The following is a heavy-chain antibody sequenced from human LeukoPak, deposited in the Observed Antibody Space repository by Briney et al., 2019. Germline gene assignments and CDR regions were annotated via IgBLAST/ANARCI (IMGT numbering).Heavy chain of an antibody. V-gene: IGHV4-34*01. CDR2: INHSGST. Sequence: PSETLSLTCAVYGGSFSGYYWSWLRQPPGKGLEWIGEINHSGSTNYNPSLKSRVPISVDTSKNQFSLKLSSVTAADTAVYYCARGRTLAYCGGDCYFHYYYYYGMDVWGQGTTVTVSS. CDR1: GGSFSGYY. J-gene: IGHJ6*02. CDR3: ARGRTLAYCGGDCYFHYYYYYGMDV. D-gene: IGHD2-21*02.